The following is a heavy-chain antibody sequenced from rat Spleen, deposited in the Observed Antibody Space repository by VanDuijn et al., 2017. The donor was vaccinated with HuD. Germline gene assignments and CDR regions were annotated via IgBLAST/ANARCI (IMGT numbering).Heavy chain of an antibody. CDR1: GFTFSYYD. J-gene: IGHJ2*01. V-gene: IGHV5S14*01. D-gene: IGHD2-5*01. CDR2: ISTGGGNT. Sequence: EVQLVESGGGLVQPGRSLKLSCAASGFTFSYYDMAWVRQTPTKGLEWVASISTGGGNTYYRDSVKGRFTISRDNAKNTQYLQMDSLRSEDTATYYCARRYRDTYAQYFDFWGQGVMVTVSS. CDR3: ARRYRDTYAQYFDF.